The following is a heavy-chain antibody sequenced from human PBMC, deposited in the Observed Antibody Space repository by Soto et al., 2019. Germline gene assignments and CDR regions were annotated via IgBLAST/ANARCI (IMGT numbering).Heavy chain of an antibody. CDR2: IYHSGST. CDR1: GGSISSGGYS. Sequence: QLQLQESGSGLVKPSQTLSLTCAVSGGSISSGGYSWSWIRQPPGKGLEWIGYIYHSGSTYYNPSLKSRVTISVDRSKNQFSLKLSSVTAADTAVYYCATLVGYCTNGVCAERMDVWGQGTTVTVSS. D-gene: IGHD2-8*01. CDR3: ATLVGYCTNGVCAERMDV. J-gene: IGHJ6*02. V-gene: IGHV4-30-2*01.